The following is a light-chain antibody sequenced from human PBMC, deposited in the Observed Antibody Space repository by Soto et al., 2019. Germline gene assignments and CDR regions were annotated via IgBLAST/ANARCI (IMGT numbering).Light chain of an antibody. V-gene: IGKV4-1*01. Sequence: DIVMTQSPDSLAVSLGERATINCKSSQSVFYSSNNENYLAWYQQKPRQAPKLLISWASTRESGVPDRFSGGGSGTEFTLTISSLQAEDVAVYYCQQYVTSPLTFGGGTKVEIK. CDR2: WAS. CDR1: QSVFYSSNNENY. J-gene: IGKJ4*01. CDR3: QQYVTSPLT.